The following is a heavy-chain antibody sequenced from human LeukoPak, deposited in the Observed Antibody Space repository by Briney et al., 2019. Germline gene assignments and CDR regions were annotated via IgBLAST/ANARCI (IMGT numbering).Heavy chain of an antibody. CDR1: GFTFSSYG. CDR3: AKEDYCSSFHY. Sequence: GGSLRLSCAASGFTFSSYGMHWVRQAPGKGLEWVAVIWYGGSNKYYADSVKGRFTISRDNSKNTLYLQMNSLRAEDTAVYYCAKEDYCSSFHYWGQGTLVTVSS. D-gene: IGHD4-11*01. V-gene: IGHV3-30*02. J-gene: IGHJ4*02. CDR2: IWYGGSNK.